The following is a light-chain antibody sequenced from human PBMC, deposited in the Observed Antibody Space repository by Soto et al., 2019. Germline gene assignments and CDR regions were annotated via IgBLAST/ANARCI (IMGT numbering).Light chain of an antibody. CDR1: QRVTSSY. Sequence: EIVLTQSPGTLSLSPGERATLSCRASQRVTSSYLAWYQQKPGQAPRLVIYGASIRASDIPDRFSGSGSGTDVTLTISRLETEDVAVYFCQQYGSSPLYSCGQGTKLEIK. CDR3: QQYGSSPLYS. CDR2: GAS. J-gene: IGKJ2*01. V-gene: IGKV3-20*01.